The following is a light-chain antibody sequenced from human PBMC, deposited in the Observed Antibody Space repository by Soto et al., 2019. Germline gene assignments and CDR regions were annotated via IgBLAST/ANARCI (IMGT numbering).Light chain of an antibody. CDR2: AAS. CDR3: QQSYSTPRT. CDR1: QSISSY. V-gene: IGKV1-39*01. Sequence: DIQSTQSPSSLSASVGDRVTITCRSSQSISSYLNWYQQKPGKAPKLLIYAASSLQSGVPSRFSGSGSGTDFTLTISSLQPEDFATYYCQQSYSTPRTFGQGTKVDIX. J-gene: IGKJ1*01.